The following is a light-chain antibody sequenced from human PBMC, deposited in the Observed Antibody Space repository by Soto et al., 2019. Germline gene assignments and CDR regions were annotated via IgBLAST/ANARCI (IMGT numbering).Light chain of an antibody. V-gene: IGLV2-23*01. CDR3: CSYAGSSTLGV. CDR2: EGS. Sequence: QSALTQPASVSGSPGQSITISCTGTSSDVGSYNLVSWYQQHPGKAPKLMIYEGSKRPSGVSDRFSGSKSGNTASLTSSGLLAEDEADYYCCSYAGSSTLGVFGGGTKLTVL. J-gene: IGLJ3*02. CDR1: SSDVGSYNL.